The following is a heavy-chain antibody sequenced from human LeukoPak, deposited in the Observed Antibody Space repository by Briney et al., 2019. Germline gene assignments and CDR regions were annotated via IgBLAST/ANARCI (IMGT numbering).Heavy chain of an antibody. V-gene: IGHV3-53*01. CDR2: VYRSGST. CDR1: GFIVSANY. J-gene: IGHJ4*02. D-gene: IGHD3-16*01. Sequence: GGSLRLSCAPSGFIVSANYMSWVRQAPGKGLEWVSLVYRSGSTDYADSVKGRFTISRDNSKNTLYLQMNRLRAGDTALYYCAKRSTETRMSTASDYWGPGTLVTVSS. CDR3: AKRSTETRMSTASDY.